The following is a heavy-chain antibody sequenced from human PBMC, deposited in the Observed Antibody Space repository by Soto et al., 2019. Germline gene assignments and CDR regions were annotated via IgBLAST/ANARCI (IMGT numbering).Heavy chain of an antibody. D-gene: IGHD2-2*02. Sequence: GGSLRLSCAASGFTFSSYSMNWVRQAPGKGLEWVSSISSSSSYIYYADSVKGRFTISRDNAKNSLYLQMNSLRAEDTAVYYCARDPGYCSSTSCYNLIYYYYYGMDVWGQGTTVTVSS. CDR1: GFTFSSYS. CDR2: ISSSSSYI. CDR3: ARDPGYCSSTSCYNLIYYYYYGMDV. J-gene: IGHJ6*02. V-gene: IGHV3-21*01.